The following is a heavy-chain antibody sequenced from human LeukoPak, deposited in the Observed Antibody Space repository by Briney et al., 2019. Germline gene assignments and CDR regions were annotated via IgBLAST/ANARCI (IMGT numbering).Heavy chain of an antibody. D-gene: IGHD3-16*02. Sequence: SETLSLTCTVSGGSISSYYWSWIRQPPGKGLEWIGYIYYSGSTNYNPSLNSRVTISVDTSKNQFSLKLSSVTAADTAVYYCARDNGYYDYVWGSYRPGTAFDIWGQGTMVTVSS. V-gene: IGHV4-59*01. CDR3: ARDNGYYDYVWGSYRPGTAFDI. CDR2: IYYSGST. CDR1: GGSISSYY. J-gene: IGHJ3*02.